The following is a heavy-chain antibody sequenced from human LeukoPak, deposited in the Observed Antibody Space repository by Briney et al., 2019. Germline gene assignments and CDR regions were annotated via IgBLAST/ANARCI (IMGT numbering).Heavy chain of an antibody. J-gene: IGHJ6*03. CDR1: GGSFSGYY. CDR3: ARGWQGRTAYYYYMDV. Sequence: SETLSLTCAVYGGSFSGYYWSWIRQPPGKGLEWIGELNHSGSTNYNPSLKSRVTISVDTSKNQFSLKPSSVTAADTAVYYCARGWQGRTAYYYYMDVWGKGTTVTVSS. D-gene: IGHD2-21*02. V-gene: IGHV4-34*01. CDR2: LNHSGST.